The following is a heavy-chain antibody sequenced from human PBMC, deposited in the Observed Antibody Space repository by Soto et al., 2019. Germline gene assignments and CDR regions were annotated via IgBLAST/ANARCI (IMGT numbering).Heavy chain of an antibody. CDR3: ARGIATGQLDP. CDR1: GFSFSSYT. J-gene: IGHJ5*02. V-gene: IGHV3-23*01. CDR2: ISGSGGAT. Sequence: GGSLRLSCAASGFSFSSYTMTWVRQAPGKTLEWVSTISGSGGATYYADSVKGRFTISRDNSKNTLYLQMNSLRAEDTAVYYCARGIATGQLDPWGQGTLVTVSS. D-gene: IGHD2-15*01.